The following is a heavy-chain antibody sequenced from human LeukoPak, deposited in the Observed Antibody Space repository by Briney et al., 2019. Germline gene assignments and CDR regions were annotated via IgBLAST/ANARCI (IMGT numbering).Heavy chain of an antibody. Sequence: SETLSLTCAVYSGSLSGYYWSWIRQPPGKGLEWIGEIKDGGITNYNLSLKSRVTISSDTSKNQLSLRLTSATAADTAIYYCVRGFSGVVADYWGQGSLVTVSS. V-gene: IGHV4-34*01. J-gene: IGHJ4*02. D-gene: IGHD3-10*01. CDR3: VRGFSGVVADY. CDR1: SGSLSGYY. CDR2: IKDGGIT.